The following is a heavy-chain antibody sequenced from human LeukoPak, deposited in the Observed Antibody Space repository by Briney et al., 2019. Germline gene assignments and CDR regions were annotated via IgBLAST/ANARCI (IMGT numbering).Heavy chain of an antibody. CDR3: AKVCYPDSSGYCGIDY. V-gene: IGHV3-30*02. CDR1: GFTFRNYG. J-gene: IGHJ4*02. Sequence: PGGSLRLSCAASGFTFRNYGMYWVRQAPGKGLEWVAYIRSDGSDKYHADSVKGRFSISRDNSENTVHLQMDSLRSDDTAVYYCAKVCYPDSSGYCGIDYWGQGALVTVSS. D-gene: IGHD3-22*01. CDR2: IRSDGSDK.